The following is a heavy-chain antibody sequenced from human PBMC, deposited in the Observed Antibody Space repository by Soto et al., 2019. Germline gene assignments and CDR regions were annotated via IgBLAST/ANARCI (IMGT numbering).Heavy chain of an antibody. CDR3: ARGIVYDSSGYFANDY. Sequence: SVKVSCKASGGTFSSYTISWVRQAPGQGLEWMGRIIPILGIANYAQKFQGRVTITADKSTSTAYMELSSLRSEDTAVYYCARGIVYDSSGYFANDYWGQGTLVTVSS. V-gene: IGHV1-69*02. CDR2: IIPILGIA. J-gene: IGHJ4*02. CDR1: GGTFSSYT. D-gene: IGHD3-22*01.